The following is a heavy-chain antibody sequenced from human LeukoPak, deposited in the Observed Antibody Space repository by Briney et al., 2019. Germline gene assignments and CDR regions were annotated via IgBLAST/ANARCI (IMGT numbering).Heavy chain of an antibody. CDR1: GGTFSSYA. V-gene: IGHV1-69*04. CDR3: ARDSSVAGTCPGY. J-gene: IGHJ4*02. Sequence: GASVKVSCKASGGTFSSYAISWVRQAPGQGLEWMGRIIPILGIANYAQKFQGRVTITADKSTSTAYMELSSLRSEDTAVYYCARDSSVAGTCPGYWGQGTLVTVSS. D-gene: IGHD6-19*01. CDR2: IIPILGIA.